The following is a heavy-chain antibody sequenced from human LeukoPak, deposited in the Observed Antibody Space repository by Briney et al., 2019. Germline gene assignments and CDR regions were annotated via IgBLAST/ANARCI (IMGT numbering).Heavy chain of an antibody. V-gene: IGHV3-30*01. CDR3: ARGGPYSGSVTDFDF. CDR2: ISHDGSNK. J-gene: IGHJ4*02. CDR1: GFTFSSYA. Sequence: PGGSLRLSCAASGFTFSSYAMHWVRQAPGKGLEWVAVISHDGSNKYYADSVKGRFTISGDNSKNTLYLQMNSLRVEDTAVYYCARGGPYSGSVTDFDFWGQGTLVTVSS. D-gene: IGHD1-26*01.